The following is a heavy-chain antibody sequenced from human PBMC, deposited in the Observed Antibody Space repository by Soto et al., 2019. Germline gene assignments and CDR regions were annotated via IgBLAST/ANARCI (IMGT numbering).Heavy chain of an antibody. CDR3: ARGCSSTSCWKLGAYYYYYYGMDV. CDR1: GGTFSSYA. D-gene: IGHD2-2*01. J-gene: IGHJ6*02. Sequence: GASVKVSCKASGGTFSSYAISWVRQAPGKGLEWMGGIIPIFGTANYAQKFQGRVTITADKSTSTAYMELSSLRSEDTAVYYCARGCSSTSCWKLGAYYYYYYGMDVWGQGTTVTVSS. CDR2: IIPIFGTA. V-gene: IGHV1-69*06.